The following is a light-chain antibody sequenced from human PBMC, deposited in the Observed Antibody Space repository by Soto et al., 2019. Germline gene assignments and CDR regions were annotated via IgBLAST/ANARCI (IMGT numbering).Light chain of an antibody. Sequence: DIQMTQSPSSLSASVGDRVTITCRASQAINNYVAWYQQRPGQVPNLLIYGASTLQSGVPIRFSGSGSGPDFTLTISSLQPEDVAVYYCQRYNSAPRTFGQGTKVEIK. J-gene: IGKJ1*01. CDR3: QRYNSAPRT. V-gene: IGKV1-27*01. CDR2: GAS. CDR1: QAINNY.